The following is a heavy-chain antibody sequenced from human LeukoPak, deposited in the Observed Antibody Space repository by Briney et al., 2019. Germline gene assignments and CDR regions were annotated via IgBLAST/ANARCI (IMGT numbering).Heavy chain of an antibody. CDR3: ARGGYYGSGSYYALDY. J-gene: IGHJ4*02. CDR1: GGTFSSYA. D-gene: IGHD3-10*01. Sequence: SVKVSYKASGGTFSSYAISWVRQAPGQGLEWMGGIIPIFGTANYAQKFQGRVTITADESASTAYMELSSLRSEDTAVYYCARGGYYGSGSYYALDYWGQGTLVTVSS. V-gene: IGHV1-69*01. CDR2: IIPIFGTA.